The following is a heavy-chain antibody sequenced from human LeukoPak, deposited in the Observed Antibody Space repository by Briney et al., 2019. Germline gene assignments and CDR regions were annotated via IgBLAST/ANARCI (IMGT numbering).Heavy chain of an antibody. J-gene: IGHJ6*03. CDR1: GFTFSSYS. Sequence: GGSLRLSCAASGFTFSSYSMNWVRQAPGKGLEWVSSISSSSSYIYYADSVKGRFTISRDNAKNSLYLQMNSLRAEDTAVYYCARNDFWSGYFYYYYYYMDVWGKGTTVTVSS. CDR3: ARNDFWSGYFYYYYYYMDV. CDR2: ISSSSSYI. D-gene: IGHD3-3*01. V-gene: IGHV3-21*01.